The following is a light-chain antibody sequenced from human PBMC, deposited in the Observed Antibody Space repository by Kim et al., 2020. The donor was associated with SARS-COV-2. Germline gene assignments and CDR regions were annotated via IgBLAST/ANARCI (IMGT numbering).Light chain of an antibody. CDR3: QVWDTDTDHYV. CDR2: YDS. J-gene: IGLJ1*01. V-gene: IGLV3-21*01. CDR1: SLGGRS. Sequence: APGQAARITGGGNSLGGRSVHWYQQKPGQAPVLVMYYDSDRPSGIPECFSGSKSANTATLTISRVEAGDEADYYCQVWDTDTDHYVFGTGTKVTVL.